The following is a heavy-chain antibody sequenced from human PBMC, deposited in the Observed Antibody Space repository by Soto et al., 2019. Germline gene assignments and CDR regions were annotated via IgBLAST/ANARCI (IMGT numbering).Heavy chain of an antibody. CDR3: ARDLGYYYDSSGYYYGGWFAP. CDR2: IYYSGST. D-gene: IGHD3-22*01. V-gene: IGHV4-31*03. Sequence: PSETLSLTCTVSGGSISSGGYYWSWIRQHPGKGLEWIGYIYYSGSTYYNPSLKSRVTISVDTSKNQFSLKLSSVTAADTAVYHCARDLGYYYDSSGYYYGGWFAPWGQGTLVTVSS. CDR1: GGSISSGGYY. J-gene: IGHJ5*02.